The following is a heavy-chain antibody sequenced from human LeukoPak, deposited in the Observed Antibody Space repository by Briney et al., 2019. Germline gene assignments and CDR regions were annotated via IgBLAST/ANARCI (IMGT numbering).Heavy chain of an antibody. V-gene: IGHV3-30*02. D-gene: IGHD3-22*01. CDR3: ATGGYYYDSSGPHVF. CDR2: IWYDGSNK. J-gene: IGHJ4*02. Sequence: GGSLRLSCAASGFTFSSYGMHWVRQAPGKGLEWVAFIWYDGSNKYYADSVKGRFTISRDNSENTLYLQMGSLRAEDMAVYYCATGGYYYDSSGPHVFWGQGTLVTVSS. CDR1: GFTFSSYG.